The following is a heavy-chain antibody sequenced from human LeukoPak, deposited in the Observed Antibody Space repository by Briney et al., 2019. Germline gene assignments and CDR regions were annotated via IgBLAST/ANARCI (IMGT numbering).Heavy chain of an antibody. Sequence: SQTLSLTCTVSGGSISGYYWNWIRQPPGKGLEWIGYIDYSGSTNYNPSLKSRVTISIDTSKNQFSLRLASVTAADSAVYYCARGFDFKSTYFESWGQGTLVTVSS. CDR1: GGSISGYY. V-gene: IGHV4-59*01. J-gene: IGHJ4*02. CDR3: ARGFDFKSTYFES. D-gene: IGHD5-12*01. CDR2: IDYSGST.